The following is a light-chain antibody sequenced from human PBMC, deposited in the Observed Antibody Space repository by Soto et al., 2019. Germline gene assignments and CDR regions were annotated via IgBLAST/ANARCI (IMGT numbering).Light chain of an antibody. CDR2: DAS. V-gene: IGKV3-11*01. Sequence: EIVLTQSPATLSLSPGNRATLSCRASQSVSGYLAWYQQKPGQAPRLLIYDASNRATGIPARFSGSGSGTDFALTITSLEPGDFAVYYCQQRSSWPSTFGGGTKVEI. J-gene: IGKJ4*01. CDR3: QQRSSWPST. CDR1: QSVSGY.